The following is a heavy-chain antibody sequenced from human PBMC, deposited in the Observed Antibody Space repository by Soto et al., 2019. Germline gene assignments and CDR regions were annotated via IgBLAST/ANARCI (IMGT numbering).Heavy chain of an antibody. V-gene: IGHV5-10-1*01. Sequence: PGESLKSYCKGSGYSFTSYWISWVRQMPGKGLEGMGRIDPSDSYTNYSPSFQGHVTISADKSISTAYLQWSSLKASDTAMYYCAGSSIVDATIGCYYGKLHWLQGTKVTV. J-gene: IGHJ6*02. CDR2: IDPSDSYT. CDR1: GYSFTSYW. CDR3: AGSSIVDATIGCYYGKLH. D-gene: IGHD1-26*01.